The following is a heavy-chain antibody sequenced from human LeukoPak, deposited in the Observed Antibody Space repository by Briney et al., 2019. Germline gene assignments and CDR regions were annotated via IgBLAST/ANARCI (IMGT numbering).Heavy chain of an antibody. V-gene: IGHV3-21*01. CDR1: GFTFSSYS. J-gene: IGHJ4*02. CDR3: ARDWGTDYGGNSSYI. Sequence: GGSLRLSCAASGFTFSSYSMNWVRQAPGKGLEWVSSISSSSSYIYYADSVKGRFTISRDNAKNSPYLQMNSLRAEDTAVYYCARDWGTDYGGNSSYIWGQGTLVTVSS. CDR2: ISSSSSYI. D-gene: IGHD4-23*01.